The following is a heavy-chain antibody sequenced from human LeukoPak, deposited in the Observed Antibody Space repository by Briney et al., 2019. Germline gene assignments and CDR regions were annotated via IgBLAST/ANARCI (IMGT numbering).Heavy chain of an antibody. D-gene: IGHD6-13*01. CDR2: INPNSGGT. J-gene: IGHJ4*02. V-gene: IGHV1-2*02. CDR3: ASPKPGIAAAGFDY. CDR1: GYTFTGYY. Sequence: EASVKVSCKASGYTFTGYYMHWVRQAPGQGLEWMGWINPNSGGTNYAQKFQGRVTMTRDTSISTAYMELSRLRSDDTAVYYCASPKPGIAAAGFDYWGQGTLVTVSS.